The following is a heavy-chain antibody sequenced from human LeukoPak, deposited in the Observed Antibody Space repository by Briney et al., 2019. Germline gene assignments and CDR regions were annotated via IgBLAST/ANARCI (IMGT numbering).Heavy chain of an antibody. CDR2: IYYSGST. J-gene: IGHJ6*03. Sequence: PSETLSLTCTVSGGSISSYYWSWIRQPPGKGLEWIGYIYYSGSTNYNPSLKSRVTISVDTSKNQFSLKLSSVTAADTAVYYCARYYYGSGTMGHYYYYMDVWGKGTTVTVSS. V-gene: IGHV4-59*01. D-gene: IGHD3-10*01. CDR1: GGSISSYY. CDR3: ARYYYGSGTMGHYYYYMDV.